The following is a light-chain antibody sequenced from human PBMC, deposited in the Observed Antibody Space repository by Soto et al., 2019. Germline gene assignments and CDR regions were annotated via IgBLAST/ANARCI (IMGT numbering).Light chain of an antibody. Sequence: EIAMTQSPATLSVSPGERATLSCRASQSVSSNLAWYQQKLGQAPRLLIYGASTRATGIPARFSDSRSGTEFTLTISSRQSEDFAVYYCQHYSNWPRTFGQGTKVEIK. V-gene: IGKV3-15*01. J-gene: IGKJ1*01. CDR3: QHYSNWPRT. CDR2: GAS. CDR1: QSVSSN.